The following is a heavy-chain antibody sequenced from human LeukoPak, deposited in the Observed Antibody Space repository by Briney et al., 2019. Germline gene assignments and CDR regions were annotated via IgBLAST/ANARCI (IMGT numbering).Heavy chain of an antibody. CDR3: ARSNSGPDY. J-gene: IGHJ4*02. D-gene: IGHD4-23*01. CDR2: IKSDGKT. V-gene: IGHV3-74*01. Sequence: GGSLRLSCAASGFTFSSYWMHWVRQAPGKGLVWVSRIKSDGKTNYADSVKGRFTISRDNAKNTVSLQMNSLRAEDTGVYYCARSNSGPDYWGQGTLVIVPS. CDR1: GFTFSSYW.